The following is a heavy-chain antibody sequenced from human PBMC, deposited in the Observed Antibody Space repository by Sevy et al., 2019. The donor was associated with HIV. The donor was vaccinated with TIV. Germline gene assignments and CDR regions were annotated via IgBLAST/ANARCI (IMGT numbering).Heavy chain of an antibody. V-gene: IGHV3-30*02. J-gene: IGHJ4*02. CDR3: AKGPIVGREEHSSSGY. CDR1: GFTFSSYG. D-gene: IGHD6-6*01. Sequence: GGSQRLSCAASGFTFSSYGMHWVRQAPGKGLEWVAFIRYDGSNKYYADSVKGRFTISRDNSKNTLYLQMNSLRAEDTAVYYCAKGPIVGREEHSSSGYWGQGTLVTVSS. CDR2: IRYDGSNK.